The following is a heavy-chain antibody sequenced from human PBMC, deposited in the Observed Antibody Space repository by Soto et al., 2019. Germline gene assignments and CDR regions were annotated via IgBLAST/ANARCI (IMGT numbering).Heavy chain of an antibody. Sequence: ASVKVSFKASGYPFTDYYLHWVRQAPGQGLEWIAPINPNSGGTKTAQKFQGRVTVTRDTSISTAYMDLSRLRSDDTAVYYCARDVTRTQSCTNGVCYYHYYDMDVWGQGTMVTAP. V-gene: IGHV1-2*06. CDR1: GYPFTDYY. CDR2: INPNSGGT. CDR3: ARDVTRTQSCTNGVCYYHYYDMDV. D-gene: IGHD2-8*01. J-gene: IGHJ6*02.